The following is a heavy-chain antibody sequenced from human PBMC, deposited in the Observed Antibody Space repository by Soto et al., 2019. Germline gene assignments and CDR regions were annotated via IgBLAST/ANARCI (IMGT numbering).Heavy chain of an antibody. D-gene: IGHD3-10*01. CDR1: GCTFSIYW. Sequence: GGSLRLSCAASGCTFSIYWMHWVRQAPGKGPVWVSRIDNAGSSAKYADPVQGRFTISRDNAKNSLYLQMNSLRAEDTAVYYWGKNLAVPAVGGKGPRVPVPS. J-gene: IGHJ6*04. V-gene: IGHV3-74*03. CDR3: GKNLAVPAV. CDR2: IDNAGSSA.